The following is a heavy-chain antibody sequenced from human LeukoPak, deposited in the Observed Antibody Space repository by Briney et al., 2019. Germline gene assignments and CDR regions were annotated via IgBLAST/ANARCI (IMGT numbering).Heavy chain of an antibody. Sequence: SQTLSLTCTVSGGSISSGGYYWSWIRQPPGKGLEWIGYIYHSGSTYYNPSLKSRLTISVDRSKNQFSLKLSSVTAADTAVYYCASQHNCSSTSCYLDYWGQGTLVTVSS. CDR3: ASQHNCSSTSCYLDY. J-gene: IGHJ4*02. V-gene: IGHV4-30-2*01. D-gene: IGHD2-2*01. CDR1: GGSISSGGYY. CDR2: IYHSGST.